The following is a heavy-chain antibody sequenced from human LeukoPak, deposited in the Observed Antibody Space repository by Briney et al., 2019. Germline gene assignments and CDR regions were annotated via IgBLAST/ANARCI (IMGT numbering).Heavy chain of an antibody. J-gene: IGHJ4*02. D-gene: IGHD1-26*01. CDR2: IYHSGGT. V-gene: IGHV4-30-2*01. Sequence: PSETLPLTCAVTGDSISSGGYSWSWIRQPPGMALEWIGNIYHSGGTHHNPSLKSRVTMSVDRSKNQFSLKLTSVTAADTAVYYCARGGVGATTGTYDSWGQGIPVTVSS. CDR3: ARGGVGATTGTYDS. CDR1: GDSISSGGYS.